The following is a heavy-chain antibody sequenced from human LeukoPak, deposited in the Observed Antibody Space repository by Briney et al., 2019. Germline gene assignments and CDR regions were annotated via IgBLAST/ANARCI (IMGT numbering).Heavy chain of an antibody. J-gene: IGHJ3*02. CDR3: ARANSWPSDAFDI. D-gene: IGHD6-13*01. CDR2: IYHSGST. Sequence: SETLSLTCTVSGYSISSGYYWGWIRQPPGKGLEWIGSIYHSGSTYYNPSLKSRVTISVDTSKNQFSLKLSSVTAADTAVYYCARANSWPSDAFDIWGQGTMVTVSS. V-gene: IGHV4-38-2*02. CDR1: GYSISSGYY.